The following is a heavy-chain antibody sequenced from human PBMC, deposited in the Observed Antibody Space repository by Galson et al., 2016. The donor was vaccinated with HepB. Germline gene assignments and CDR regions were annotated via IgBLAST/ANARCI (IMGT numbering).Heavy chain of an antibody. J-gene: IGHJ4*02. CDR2: XXSNGGSA. CDR3: XTDETCSYNTCLNY. D-gene: IGHD2-15*01. CDR1: GXXFNXXX. V-gene: IGHV3-64D*06. Sequence: SLXXXCAASGXXFNXXXMHXXXQAXXKGXXXVSXXXSNGGSAYYAXXVKXRYTISRDNSNNTLYLQNNSLRPEDTAVYYCXTDETCSYNTCLNYWGQGXXVT.